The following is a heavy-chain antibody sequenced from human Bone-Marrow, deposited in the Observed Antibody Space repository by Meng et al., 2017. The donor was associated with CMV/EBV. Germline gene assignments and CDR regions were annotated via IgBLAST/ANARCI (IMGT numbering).Heavy chain of an antibody. CDR1: GYSFTTYW. CDR3: ARLGVGGTKTFDY. Sequence: KVSCKGSGYSFTTYWIGWLRQMPGKGLEWMGIIHPGDSDTRYSPSFQGQVTISADKSITTAYLQWSSLKASDTAMYYCARLGVGGTKTFDYWGQGTLVTVSS. CDR2: IHPGDSDT. J-gene: IGHJ4*02. V-gene: IGHV5-51*01. D-gene: IGHD1-26*01.